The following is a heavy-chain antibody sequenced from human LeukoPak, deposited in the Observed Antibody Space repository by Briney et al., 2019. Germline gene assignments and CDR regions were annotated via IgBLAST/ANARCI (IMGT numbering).Heavy chain of an antibody. CDR2: INPANGGT. Sequence: ASVEVSCKTSGYTFTSHYIHWVRQAPGQGLEHVGWINPANGGTNYAQKFQGRVIMTRDTSISTAYMQLSSLTSDDTAVYYCARSPSGQLDYWGRGTLVSVSS. D-gene: IGHD1-1*01. V-gene: IGHV1-2*02. CDR1: GYTFTSHY. J-gene: IGHJ4*02. CDR3: ARSPSGQLDY.